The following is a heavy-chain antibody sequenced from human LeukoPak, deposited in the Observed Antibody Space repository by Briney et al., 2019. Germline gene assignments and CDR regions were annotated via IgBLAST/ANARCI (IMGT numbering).Heavy chain of an antibody. Sequence: GGSLRLSCAPSGFTFSHYGMHWARQAPGKGLEWVAHIWYDGNNKYYSDSVTGRFTLYRDNSQNTLYLQMDSLSAEDTALYYCARGNTPSNVDYWGQGTLVTVSP. V-gene: IGHV3-33*01. D-gene: IGHD4-11*01. CDR1: GFTFSHYG. J-gene: IGHJ4*02. CDR2: IWYDGNNK. CDR3: ARGNTPSNVDY.